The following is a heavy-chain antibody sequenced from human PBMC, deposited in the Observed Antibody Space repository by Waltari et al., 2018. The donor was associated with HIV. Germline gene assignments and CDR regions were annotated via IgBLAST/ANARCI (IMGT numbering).Heavy chain of an antibody. CDR3: ARDGSSYYGLDY. J-gene: IGHJ4*02. D-gene: IGHD1-26*01. CDR1: GFTFSTSE. CDR2: ISSSGSTI. Sequence: EVQVVESGGVLVQPGGSLRLSCAASGFTFSTSEMNWARQAPGKGLEWVSYISSSGSTIYYADSVKGRFTISRDNAKNSLYLQMNSLRAEDTAVYFCARDGSSYYGLDYWGRGTLVTISS. V-gene: IGHV3-48*03.